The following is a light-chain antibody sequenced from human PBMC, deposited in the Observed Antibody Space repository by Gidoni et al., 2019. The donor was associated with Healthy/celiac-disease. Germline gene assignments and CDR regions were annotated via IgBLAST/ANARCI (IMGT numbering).Light chain of an antibody. CDR2: AAS. CDR1: QSISSY. CDR3: QQSYSTSWT. Sequence: DIQMTQSPSSLSASVGDRVTITCRASQSISSYLHWYQQKPGKAPKLLIYAASSLQSGVPSRFSVSGSGTDFTLTISSLQPEDFATYYCQQSYSTSWTFGQGTKVEIK. V-gene: IGKV1-39*01. J-gene: IGKJ1*01.